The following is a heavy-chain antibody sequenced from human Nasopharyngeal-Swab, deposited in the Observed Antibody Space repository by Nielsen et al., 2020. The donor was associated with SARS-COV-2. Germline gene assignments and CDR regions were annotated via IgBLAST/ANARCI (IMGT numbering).Heavy chain of an antibody. Sequence: SETLSLTCTVSGGAISSYYWSWIRQSPGRGLEWIGYMYSSGLTSYNPSLKSRVTISVDMSKKQFSLNLNSVTAADTAVYYCARHRRDFGSETGASLWGMDLWGQGTTVTVSS. D-gene: IGHD3-3*01. CDR2: MYSSGLT. J-gene: IGHJ6*02. CDR3: ARHRRDFGSETGASLWGMDL. CDR1: GGAISSYY. V-gene: IGHV4-59*08.